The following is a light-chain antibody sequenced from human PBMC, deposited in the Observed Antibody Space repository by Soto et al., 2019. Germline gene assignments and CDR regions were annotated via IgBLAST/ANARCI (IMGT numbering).Light chain of an antibody. J-gene: IGLJ1*01. CDR3: CSSAPGRTFV. CDR1: ISAVGTFRL. Sequence: QSALTEPSSLSGSPGQSITISCTGSISAVGTFRLVSWYQHHPGRVPKLIIYEGSKRPSGVSDRFSGSEPGNTASLTISGLQAEDEADYYCCSSAPGRTFVFGTGTKVTVL. V-gene: IGLV2-23*01. CDR2: EGS.